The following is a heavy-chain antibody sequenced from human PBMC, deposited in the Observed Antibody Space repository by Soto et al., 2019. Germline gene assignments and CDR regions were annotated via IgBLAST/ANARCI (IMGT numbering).Heavy chain of an antibody. CDR2: ISPKSGGT. V-gene: IGHV1-2*02. Sequence: ASVKVSCKASGYTFTGYSMHWVRQAPGQGFEWMGRISPKSGGTNYAQKFEGRVTMTWDTSLKTAYMELSSLISEDTAVYYCARPPGYISDWYYFDLWGQGTLVTVSS. CDR1: GYTFTGYS. J-gene: IGHJ4*02. CDR3: ARPPGYISDWYYFDL. D-gene: IGHD3-9*01.